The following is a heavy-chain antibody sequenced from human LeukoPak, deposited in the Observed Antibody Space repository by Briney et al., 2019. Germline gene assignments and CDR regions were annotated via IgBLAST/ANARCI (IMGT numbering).Heavy chain of an antibody. V-gene: IGHV3-23*01. Sequence: PGGSLRLSCAASGFTFSSYAMSWVRQAPGKGLEWVSAISGSGGSTYYADSVKGRFTISRDNSKNTLYLQMNSLRAEDTAVYYCAKDLADAVTIFGVDTTAYYMDVWGKGTTVTVSS. J-gene: IGHJ6*03. CDR3: AKDLADAVTIFGVDTTAYYMDV. CDR1: GFTFSSYA. D-gene: IGHD3-3*01. CDR2: ISGSGGST.